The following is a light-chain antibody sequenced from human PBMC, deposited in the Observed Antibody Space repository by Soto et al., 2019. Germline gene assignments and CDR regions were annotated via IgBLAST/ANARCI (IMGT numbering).Light chain of an antibody. CDR3: SSYTSRINYV. CDR2: QVT. Sequence: QSSLTQPASVSGSPGQSITISCTGTRSDIDIYKYVSWYQQHPGKAPKLEIYQVTNRPSGVSNRFSGSKSGNTASLTISGLQAEDDAGYYCSSYTSRINYVCGTGTKLTVL. CDR1: RSDIDIYKY. V-gene: IGLV2-14*01. J-gene: IGLJ1*01.